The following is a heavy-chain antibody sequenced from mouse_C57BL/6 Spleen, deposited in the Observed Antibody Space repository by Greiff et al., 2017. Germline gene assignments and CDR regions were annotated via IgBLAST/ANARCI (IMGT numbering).Heavy chain of an antibody. V-gene: IGHV2-2*01. Sequence: QVQLQQSGPGLVQPSQSLSITCTVSGFSLTSYGVHWVRQSPGKGLEWLGVIWSGGSTDYNAAFISRLSISKDNSKSQVFCKMTRLQADDTAIFYGARNNGCDRYYDVWGTGTTVTVSS. D-gene: IGHD1-2*01. CDR3: ARNNGCDRYYDV. CDR2: IWSGGST. J-gene: IGHJ1*03. CDR1: GFSLTSYG.